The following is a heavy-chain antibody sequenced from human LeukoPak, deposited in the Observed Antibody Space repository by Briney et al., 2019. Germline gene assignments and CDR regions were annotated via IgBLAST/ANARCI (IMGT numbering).Heavy chain of an antibody. V-gene: IGHV1-18*01. CDR2: ISVYNGHT. D-gene: IGHD2-15*01. Sequence: GASVKVSCKASGYTFTSYGISWVRQAPGQRLEWMGWISVYNGHTTYAQKIQDRVTMTTDTSTNTAYMELRSLRSDDTAVYYCARFCSGGGCYHNWFDPWGQGTLVSVSS. CDR3: ARFCSGGGCYHNWFDP. CDR1: GYTFTSYG. J-gene: IGHJ5*02.